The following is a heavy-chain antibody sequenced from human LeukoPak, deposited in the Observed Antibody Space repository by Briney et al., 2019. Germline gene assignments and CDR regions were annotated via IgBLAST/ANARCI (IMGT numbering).Heavy chain of an antibody. D-gene: IGHD5-18*01. CDR1: GFTFSSYW. J-gene: IGHJ4*02. V-gene: IGHV3-7*01. Sequence: GGSLRLSCAASGFTFSSYWMSWVRQAPGKGLEWVANIKQGGSEKYYVDSVKGRFTISRDNAKNSLYLQMNSLRAEDTAVYYCARGYSYGYAAYWGQGTLVTVSS. CDR2: IKQGGSEK. CDR3: ARGYSYGYAAY.